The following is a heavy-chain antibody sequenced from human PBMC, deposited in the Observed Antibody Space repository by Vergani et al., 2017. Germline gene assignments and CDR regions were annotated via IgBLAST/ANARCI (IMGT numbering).Heavy chain of an antibody. CDR2: IYYSGST. J-gene: IGHJ5*02. D-gene: IGHD2-2*01. V-gene: IGHV4-31*03. CDR3: ARDLQGEVPAAHNWFDP. CDR1: GGSISSGGYY. Sequence: QVQLQESGPGLVKPSQTLSLTCTVSGGSISSGGYYWSWIRQHPGKGLEWIGYIYYSGSTYYNPSLKSRVTISVDTSKNQFSLKLSSVTAADTAVYYCARDLQGEVPAAHNWFDPWGQGTLVTVSS.